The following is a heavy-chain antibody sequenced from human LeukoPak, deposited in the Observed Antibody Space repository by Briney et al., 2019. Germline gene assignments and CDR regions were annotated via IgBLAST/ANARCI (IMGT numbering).Heavy chain of an antibody. Sequence: GGSLRLSCAASGFTFGSYWMHWVRQAPGKGLAWVSHINSDGTITTYADSVKGRFTISRDNAKNTLYLQMNSLRAEDTAVYYCARVGRAAAGCDYWGQGTLVTVSS. CDR3: ARVGRAAAGCDY. D-gene: IGHD6-13*01. CDR1: GFTFGSYW. J-gene: IGHJ4*02. V-gene: IGHV3-74*01. CDR2: INSDGTIT.